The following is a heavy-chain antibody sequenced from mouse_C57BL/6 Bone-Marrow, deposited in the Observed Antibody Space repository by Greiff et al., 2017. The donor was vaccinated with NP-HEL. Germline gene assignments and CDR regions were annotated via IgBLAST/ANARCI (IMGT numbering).Heavy chain of an antibody. Sequence: EVKLMESGAELVRPGASVKLSCTASGFNIKDDYMHWVKQRPEQGLEWIGWIDPENGDTEYASKFQGKATITADTSSNTAYLQLSSLTSEDTAVYYCTSTGTPFDYWGQGTTLTVSS. CDR2: IDPENGDT. CDR3: TSTGTPFDY. J-gene: IGHJ2*01. D-gene: IGHD4-1*02. V-gene: IGHV14-4*01. CDR1: GFNIKDDY.